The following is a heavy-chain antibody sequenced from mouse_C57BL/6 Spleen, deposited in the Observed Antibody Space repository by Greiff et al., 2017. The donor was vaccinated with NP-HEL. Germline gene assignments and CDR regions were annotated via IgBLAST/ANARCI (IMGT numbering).Heavy chain of an antibody. J-gene: IGHJ1*03. V-gene: IGHV5-12*01. CDR3: ARHDYYYGSSSWYFDV. CDR1: GFTFSDYY. CDR2: ISNGGGST. D-gene: IGHD1-1*01. Sequence: EVKLVESGGGLVQPGGSLKLSCAASGFTFSDYYMYWVRQTPEKRLEWVAYISNGGGSTYYPDTVKGRFTISRDNAKNTLYLQMSRLKSEDTAMYYCARHDYYYGSSSWYFDVWGTGTTVTVSS.